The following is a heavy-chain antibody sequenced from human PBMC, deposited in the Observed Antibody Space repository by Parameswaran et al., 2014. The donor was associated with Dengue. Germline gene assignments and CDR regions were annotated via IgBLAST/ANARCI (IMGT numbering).Heavy chain of an antibody. J-gene: IGHJ6*03. V-gene: IGHV1-69*01. Sequence: WVRQAPGQGLEWMGGIIPIFGTANYAQKFQGRVTITADESTSTAYMELSSLRSEDTAVYYCARVPGYCSSTSCYFNIYYMDVWGKGTTVTVSS. CDR3: ARVPGYCSSTSCYFNIYYMDV. CDR2: IIPIFGTA. D-gene: IGHD2-2*01.